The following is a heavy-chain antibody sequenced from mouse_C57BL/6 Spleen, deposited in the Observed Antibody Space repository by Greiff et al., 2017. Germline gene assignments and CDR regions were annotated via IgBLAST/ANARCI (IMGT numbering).Heavy chain of an antibody. CDR2: IYPGRGST. CDR3: ARGDFYGSWYVDV. V-gene: IGHV1-55*01. J-gene: IGHJ1*03. Sequence: QVQLQQPGAELVKPGASVKMSCKASGYTFTSYWITWVKQRPGQGLEWIGYIYPGRGSTNYNEKFKSKATLTVDTSSSTAYMQLSSLTSEDSAVYYCARGDFYGSWYVDVWGTGTTVTVSS. D-gene: IGHD1-1*02. CDR1: GYTFTSYW.